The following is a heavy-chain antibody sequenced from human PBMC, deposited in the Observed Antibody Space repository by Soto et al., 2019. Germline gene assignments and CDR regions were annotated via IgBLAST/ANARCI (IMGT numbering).Heavy chain of an antibody. CDR3: SRGRSPYYGYFDP. D-gene: IGHD3-3*01. CDR2: ISPDGTTT. J-gene: IGHJ5*02. Sequence: PGGSLRLSCVASGFTFSGDWMHWVRQVPGKGLVWVSRISPDGTTTYYADSVKGRFTISRDDAKNTLYLQMNGLRADDTAVYYCSRGRSPYYGYFDPWGPGTLVTV. V-gene: IGHV3-74*01. CDR1: GFTFSGDW.